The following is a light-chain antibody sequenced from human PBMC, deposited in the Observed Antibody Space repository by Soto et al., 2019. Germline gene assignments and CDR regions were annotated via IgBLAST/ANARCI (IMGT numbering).Light chain of an antibody. J-gene: IGKJ4*01. CDR1: QSVSGNY. CDR2: GAS. Sequence: ENVLTQSPGTLSLSPGERATLSCRASQSVSGNYLAWYQHKPGQAPRLLIYGASSRATGIADRFSGSGSVTVFTLSISRLEPDDFSVYYCRQYGSSSVPGCSPLSFGGGTKVEIK. CDR3: RQYGSSSVPGCSPLS. V-gene: IGKV3-20*01.